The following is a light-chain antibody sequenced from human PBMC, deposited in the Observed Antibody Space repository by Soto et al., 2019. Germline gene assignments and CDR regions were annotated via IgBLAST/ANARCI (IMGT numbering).Light chain of an antibody. CDR3: QQYNNWPYT. CDR2: CAS. J-gene: IGKJ2*01. V-gene: IGKV3-15*01. CDR1: QSVDSN. Sequence: EIVMTQSPATLSVSPGESASLSCRARQSVDSNLAWYHQTFGQAPRLLIYCASTRATGIPARFSGSGSGTEFTRTISSLQAEDFAVYSCQQYNNWPYTFGQGTKLEIK.